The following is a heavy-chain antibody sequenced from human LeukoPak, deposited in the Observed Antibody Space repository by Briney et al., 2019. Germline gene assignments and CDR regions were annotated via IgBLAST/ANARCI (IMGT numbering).Heavy chain of an antibody. CDR1: GFMFDDSA. V-gene: IGHV3-43*02. CDR3: AKEGYSHTSNYFDN. CDR2: ISGDGVST. J-gene: IGHJ4*02. Sequence: TGGSLRLSCAASGFMFDDSAMHCVSHAPGKGLEWVSLISGDGVSTFYADSVKGRFTISRDNSKNSLSLQMDSLTTEDTALYYCAKEGYSHTSNYFDNWGQGILVTVSS. D-gene: IGHD2-15*01.